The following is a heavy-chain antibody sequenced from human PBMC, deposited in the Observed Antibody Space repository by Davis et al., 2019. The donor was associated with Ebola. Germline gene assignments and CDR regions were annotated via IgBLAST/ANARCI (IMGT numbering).Heavy chain of an antibody. CDR3: ARDRALYSSSWSDY. V-gene: IGHV7-4-1*02. J-gene: IGHJ4*02. CDR2: INTNTGNP. Sequence: AASVKVSCRASGYTFKSYAMNWVRQAPGQGLEWMGWINTNTGNPTYAQGFTGRFVFSLDTSVSTAYLQISSLKAEDTAVYYCARDRALYSSSWSDYWGQGTLVTVSS. D-gene: IGHD6-13*01. CDR1: GYTFKSYA.